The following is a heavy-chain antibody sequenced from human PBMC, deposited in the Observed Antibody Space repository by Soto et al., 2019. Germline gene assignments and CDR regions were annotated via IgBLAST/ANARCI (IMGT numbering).Heavy chain of an antibody. D-gene: IGHD2-15*01. V-gene: IGHV3-33*01. CDR3: ARDQGPGTLGSDY. CDR1: GFTFSSYG. Sequence: GSLRLSCAASGFTFSSYGMHWVRQAPGKGLEWVAVIWYDGSNKYYADSVKGRFTISRDNSKNTLYLQMNSLSAEDTAVYYCARDQGPGTLGSDYWGQGTLVTVSS. J-gene: IGHJ4*02. CDR2: IWYDGSNK.